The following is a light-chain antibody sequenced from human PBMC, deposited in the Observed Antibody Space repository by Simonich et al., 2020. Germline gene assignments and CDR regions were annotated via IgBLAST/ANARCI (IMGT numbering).Light chain of an antibody. J-gene: IGKJ5*01. CDR2: WAA. CDR1: QSVLYSSNNKNH. CDR3: QQYYSTPIT. Sequence: DIVMTQSPDSLAVSLGERATINCKSSQSVLYSSNNKNHLAWYQQKPGQPPKLLISWAATRESGVPDRCSGSGSGTDFTLTISSLQAEDVAVYYCQQYYSTPITFGQGTRLEIK. V-gene: IGKV4-1*01.